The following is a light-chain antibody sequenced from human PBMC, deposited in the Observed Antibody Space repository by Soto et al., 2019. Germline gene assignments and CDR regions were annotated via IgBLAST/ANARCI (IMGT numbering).Light chain of an antibody. Sequence: QSALTQPASVSGSPGQSITISCTGTSSDVGGSNYVSWYQQHPGKAPKLMIYDVSNRPSGVSNRFSGSKSGNTASLTIYGRQDEDEADSYCSSYTSSSTLYVFVTGTKLTVL. CDR2: DVS. V-gene: IGLV2-14*01. CDR3: SSYTSSSTLYV. J-gene: IGLJ1*01. CDR1: SSDVGGSNY.